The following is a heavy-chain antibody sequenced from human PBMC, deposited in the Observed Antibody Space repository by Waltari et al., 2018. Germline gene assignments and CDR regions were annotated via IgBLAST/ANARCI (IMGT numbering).Heavy chain of an antibody. CDR1: GFTFSRYW. V-gene: IGHV3-7*01. CDR3: ASRYYFDY. J-gene: IGHJ4*02. CDR2: IKQDGSEK. Sequence: EVQLVESGGGLVQPGGSLRLSCAASGFTFSRYWMSRVRQAPGKGLEWVANIKQDGSEKYYVDSVKGRFTISRDNAKNSLFLQMNSLRAEDTAVYYCASRYYFDYWGLGTLVTVSS.